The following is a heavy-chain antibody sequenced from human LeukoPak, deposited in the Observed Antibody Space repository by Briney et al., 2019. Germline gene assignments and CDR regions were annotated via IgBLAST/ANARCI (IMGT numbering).Heavy chain of an antibody. V-gene: IGHV3-7*01. CDR3: ATNPGSGGGY. CDR2: IKVDGSEK. J-gene: IGHJ4*02. Sequence: GGSLRLSCAASGFTFSTYWMSWVRQAPGKRLEWVANIKVDGSEKYYVDSVKGRFTISRDNAKNSLYLQMNSLRAEDTALYYCATNPGSGGGYWGQGTLVTVSS. D-gene: IGHD6-19*01. CDR1: GFTFSTYW.